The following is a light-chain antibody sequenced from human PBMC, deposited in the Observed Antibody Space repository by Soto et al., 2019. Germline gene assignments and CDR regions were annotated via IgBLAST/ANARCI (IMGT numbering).Light chain of an antibody. V-gene: IGLV1-51*01. CDR3: GTWDGSLGAGGV. Sequence: QSVLTQPPSVSAAPGQKVTISCSGSSSNIGSFDVSWYQQLPGTAQKLLIYDNDKRPSGIPDRCSGSKCGTSATLGITGHQTGDEADYYCGTWDGSLGAGGVFGGGTKPAAL. CDR1: SSNIGSFD. J-gene: IGLJ3*02. CDR2: DND.